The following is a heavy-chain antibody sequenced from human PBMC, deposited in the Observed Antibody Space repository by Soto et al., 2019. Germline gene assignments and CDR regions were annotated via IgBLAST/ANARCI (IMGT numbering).Heavy chain of an antibody. CDR3: ARVLRWFGVVPQNYYGMDV. CDR1: GGTFSSYA. V-gene: IGHV1-69*13. Sequence: SVKVSCKASGGTFSSYAISWVRQAPGQGLEWMGGIIPIFGTANYAQKFQGRVTITADESTSTAYMELSSLRSEDTAVYYCARVLRWFGVVPQNYYGMDVWGQGTTVTVSS. J-gene: IGHJ6*02. CDR2: IIPIFGTA. D-gene: IGHD3-10*01.